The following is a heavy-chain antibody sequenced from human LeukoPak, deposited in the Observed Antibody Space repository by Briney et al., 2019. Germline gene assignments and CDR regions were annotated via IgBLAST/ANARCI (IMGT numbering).Heavy chain of an antibody. Sequence: SETLSLTCTVSDGSVSSSRYYWGWIRQPPGKGLEWIGSIYYSGSTHYSPSLKSRVTISVDTSKSQFSLKLSSVTAADTAVYYCARDSEYSSSSGGDGDFDYWGQGTLVTVSS. V-gene: IGHV4-39*07. CDR3: ARDSEYSSSSGGDGDFDY. J-gene: IGHJ4*02. CDR2: IYYSGST. D-gene: IGHD6-6*01. CDR1: DGSVSSSRYY.